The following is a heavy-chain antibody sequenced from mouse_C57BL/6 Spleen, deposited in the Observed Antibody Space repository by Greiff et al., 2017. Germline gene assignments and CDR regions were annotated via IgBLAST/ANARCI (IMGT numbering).Heavy chain of an antibody. V-gene: IGHV1-55*01. D-gene: IGHD2-4*01. CDR1: GYTFTSYW. CDR3: ARSTYYDYEGFAY. CDR2: IYPGSGRT. Sequence: QVQLQQPGAELVKPGASVKMSCKASGYTFTSYWITWVKQRPGQGLEWIGDIYPGSGRTNYNEKFQSKATLTVDTSSSAAYMQLSSLTSEDSAVYYCARSTYYDYEGFAYWGQGTLVTVSA. J-gene: IGHJ3*01.